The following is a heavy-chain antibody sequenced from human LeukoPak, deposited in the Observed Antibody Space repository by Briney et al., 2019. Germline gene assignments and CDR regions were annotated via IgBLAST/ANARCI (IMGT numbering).Heavy chain of an antibody. CDR1: GFTFSSYS. V-gene: IGHV3-21*01. J-gene: IGHJ5*02. Sequence: GGSLRLSCAASGFTFSSYSMNWVRQAPGKGLEWVSSISSSSSYIYYADSVKGRFTISRDNAKNSLYLQMNSLRAEDTAVYYCARDIVVIPAATGGQLSLGLWFDPWGQGTLVTVSS. CDR2: ISSSSSYI. D-gene: IGHD2-2*01. CDR3: ARDIVVIPAATGGQLSLGLWFDP.